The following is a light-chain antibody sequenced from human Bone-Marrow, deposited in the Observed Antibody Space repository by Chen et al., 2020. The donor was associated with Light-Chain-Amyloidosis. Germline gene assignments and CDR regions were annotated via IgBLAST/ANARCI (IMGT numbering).Light chain of an antibody. CDR3: SAWDDSLSAVV. CDR1: SSNIGSNY. V-gene: IGLV1-47*01. CDR2: RNN. Sequence: QSVLTQPPSASGTPGQRVTISCSGTSSNIGSNYIYWYQQFPGTAPKLLSYRNNQRPSGVTDRFSGAKSGTSASLAISGIRPEDEADYYCSAWDDSLSAVVFGGGTKLTVL. J-gene: IGLJ2*01.